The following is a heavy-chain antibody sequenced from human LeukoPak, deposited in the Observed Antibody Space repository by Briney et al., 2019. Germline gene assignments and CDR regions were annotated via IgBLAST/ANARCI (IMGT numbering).Heavy chain of an antibody. V-gene: IGHV3-23*01. CDR2: ISSSGSTI. J-gene: IGHJ4*02. Sequence: GGSLRLSCAASGFTFSSYAMSWIRQAPGKGLEWVSYISSSGSTIYYADSVKGRFTISRDNSKNTLYLQINSLRAEDTAIYYCAKAPMEDSWYIHFDYWGQGTLVTVSS. D-gene: IGHD6-13*01. CDR3: AKAPMEDSWYIHFDY. CDR1: GFTFSSYA.